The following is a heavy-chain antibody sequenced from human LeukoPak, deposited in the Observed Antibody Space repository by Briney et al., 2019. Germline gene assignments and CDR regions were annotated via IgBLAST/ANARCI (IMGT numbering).Heavy chain of an antibody. CDR2: ITSSGGST. CDR3: ARRGDGGRSFDY. J-gene: IGHJ4*02. V-gene: IGHV3-64*04. CDR1: GFTFSDSP. Sequence: GGSLRLSCSASGFTFSDSPIHWVRQAPGRGLEYVSGITSSGGSTYYADSVKGRFTISRDNSKNTLFLQMNSLRAEDTAVYYCARRGDGGRSFDYWGQGTLVTVSS. D-gene: IGHD4-23*01.